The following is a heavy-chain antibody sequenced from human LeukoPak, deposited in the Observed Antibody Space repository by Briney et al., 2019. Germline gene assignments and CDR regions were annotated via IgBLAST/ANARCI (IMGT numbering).Heavy chain of an antibody. Sequence: GGSLRLSCAASGFTFISYWMSWVRQAPGKGLEWVGRIKSKTDGGTTDYAAPVKGRFTISRDDSKNTLYLQMNSLKTEDTAVYYCARGSTHLDVWGQGTTVTVSS. CDR2: IKSKTDGGTT. J-gene: IGHJ6*02. V-gene: IGHV3-15*01. CDR1: GFTFISYW. CDR3: ARGSTHLDV. D-gene: IGHD2-2*01.